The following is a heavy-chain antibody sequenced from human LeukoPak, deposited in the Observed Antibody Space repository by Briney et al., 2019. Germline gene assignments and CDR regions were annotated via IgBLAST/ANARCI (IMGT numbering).Heavy chain of an antibody. CDR3: ARDRPTDYGGAFDI. CDR2: IFPLVDKT. J-gene: IGHJ3*02. CDR1: GVTFISYG. Sequence: SVKVSCKASGVTFISYGINWVRQAPGQGLEWMGRIFPLVDKTNYAQKLQGGVTITADKSTGTAYVELSSLRSEDTAVYYCARDRPTDYGGAFDIWGHGTMVTVSS. V-gene: IGHV1-69*04. D-gene: IGHD3-16*01.